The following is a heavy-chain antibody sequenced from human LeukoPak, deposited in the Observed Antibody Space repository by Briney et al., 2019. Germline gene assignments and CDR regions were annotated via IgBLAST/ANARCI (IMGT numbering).Heavy chain of an antibody. CDR2: IYSDGSTT. D-gene: IGHD5-24*01. Sequence: GGSLRLSCAASGFTINYMSWVRQAPGKGLEWISLIYSDGSTTFYADSVKGRFTISRDSSKNTFYLQMNRLRPEDTAVYYCASDGYNYFEFWGQGTLVIVSS. V-gene: IGHV3-53*01. J-gene: IGHJ4*02. CDR3: ASDGYNYFEF. CDR1: GFTINY.